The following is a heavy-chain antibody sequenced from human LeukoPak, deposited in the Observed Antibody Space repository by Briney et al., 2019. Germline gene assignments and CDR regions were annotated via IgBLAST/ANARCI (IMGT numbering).Heavy chain of an antibody. CDR3: AKAGPLGSSGATYEED. V-gene: IGHV3-23*01. J-gene: IGHJ4*02. CDR1: GFTFSSYA. CDR2: ISGSDGST. D-gene: IGHD6-19*01. Sequence: PGGSLRLSCAASGFTFSSYAMSWVRQAPGKGLEWVSAISGSDGSTYYADSVKGRFTISRDNSKNTLYLQMNSLRAEDTAVYYCAKAGPLGSSGATYEEDWGQGTLVTVSS.